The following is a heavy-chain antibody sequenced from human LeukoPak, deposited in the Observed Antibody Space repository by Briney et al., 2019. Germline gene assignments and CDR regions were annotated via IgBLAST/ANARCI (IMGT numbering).Heavy chain of an antibody. CDR1: GGSSRNY. V-gene: IGHV2-5*01. Sequence: TLSLTCTVSGGSSRNYFWSWIRQPPGKALEWLALIYWNDDKRYSPSLNSRLTITKDTSKNQVVLTMTNMDPVDTATYYCAHVVEYQLLYFDYWGQGTLVTVSS. CDR2: IYWNDDK. J-gene: IGHJ4*02. CDR3: AHVVEYQLLYFDY. D-gene: IGHD2-2*01.